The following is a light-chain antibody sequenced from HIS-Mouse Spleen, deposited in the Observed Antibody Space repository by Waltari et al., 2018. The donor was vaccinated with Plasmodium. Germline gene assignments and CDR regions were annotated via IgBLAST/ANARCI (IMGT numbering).Light chain of an antibody. CDR3: CSYAGSDTYV. Sequence: QSALTQPRSVSGSPGQSVTISCTGTSSDVGGYNYVSRYQQHPGKAPKLMIYDVSKRPSGVPDRFSGSKSGNTASLTICGLQAEDEADYYCCSYAGSDTYVFGTGTKVTVL. CDR2: DVS. V-gene: IGLV2-11*01. J-gene: IGLJ1*01. CDR1: SSDVGGYNY.